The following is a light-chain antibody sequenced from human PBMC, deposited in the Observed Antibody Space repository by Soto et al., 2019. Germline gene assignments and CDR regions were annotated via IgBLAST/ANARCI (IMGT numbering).Light chain of an antibody. J-gene: IGKJ1*01. CDR1: QSVDRY. CDR2: DTS. Sequence: EIVLTQSPATLSLSPGDRATLSCRASQSVDRYLAWYQEKPGQAPRLLIYDTSDRATGIPDRFSGSGSGTDFTLTISSLEPEDFATYYCQQSYNTPQTFGQGTKVDLK. V-gene: IGKV3-11*01. CDR3: QQSYNTPQT.